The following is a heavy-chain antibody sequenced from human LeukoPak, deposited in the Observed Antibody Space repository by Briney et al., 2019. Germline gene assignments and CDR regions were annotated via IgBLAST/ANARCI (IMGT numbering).Heavy chain of an antibody. V-gene: IGHV4-39*01. J-gene: IGHJ4*02. D-gene: IGHD6-19*01. CDR3: ARRTGYSSGWYY. Sequence: SETLSLTCTVSGGSISSSSYYWGWIRQPPGKGLEWIGSIYYSGSTYYNPSLKSRVTISVDTSKSQFSLKLSSVTAADTAVYYCARRTGYSSGWYYWGQGTLVTVSS. CDR1: GGSISSSSYY. CDR2: IYYSGST.